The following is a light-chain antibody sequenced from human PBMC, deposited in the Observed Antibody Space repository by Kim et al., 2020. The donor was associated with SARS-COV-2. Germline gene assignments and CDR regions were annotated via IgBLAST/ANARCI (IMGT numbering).Light chain of an antibody. J-gene: IGKJ1*01. V-gene: IGKV1-5*01. Sequence: ASVGDRVTITCRASQRISHWLAWYQQKPGKAPILLIYDASSSQTGVPSRFSGSGSGTDFSLTINSLQPDDFATYYCQQYNTYPWTFGLGTKVDIK. CDR2: DAS. CDR3: QQYNTYPWT. CDR1: QRISHW.